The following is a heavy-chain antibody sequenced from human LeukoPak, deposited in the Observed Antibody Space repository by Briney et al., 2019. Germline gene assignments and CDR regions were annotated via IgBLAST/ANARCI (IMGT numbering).Heavy chain of an antibody. J-gene: IGHJ4*02. CDR3: ARSATVTTGYFDY. CDR2: IYSNGNT. V-gene: IGHV4-39*07. Sequence: SETLSLTCSVSGGSISSSGHYWGWIRQSPEKGLDWIGSIYSNGNTYYNPSVKSRVTISVDTSKNQFSLKLTSVTAAEPAVYYCARSATVTTGYFDYWGQGALVTVSS. D-gene: IGHD4-17*01. CDR1: GGSISSSGHY.